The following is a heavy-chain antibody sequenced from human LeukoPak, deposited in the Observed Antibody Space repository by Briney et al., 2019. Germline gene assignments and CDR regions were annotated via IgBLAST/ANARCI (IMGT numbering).Heavy chain of an antibody. J-gene: IGHJ6*03. Sequence: RASVKVSCKASGYTFTGYYMHWVRQAPGQGLEWMGWINPNSGGTNYAQKFQGRVTMTRDTSISTAYMELSRLRSEDTAVYYCARAGYTAMATHNYYYYYYMDVWGKGTTVTVSS. CDR1: GYTFTGYY. D-gene: IGHD5-18*01. V-gene: IGHV1-2*02. CDR3: ARAGYTAMATHNYYYYYYMDV. CDR2: INPNSGGT.